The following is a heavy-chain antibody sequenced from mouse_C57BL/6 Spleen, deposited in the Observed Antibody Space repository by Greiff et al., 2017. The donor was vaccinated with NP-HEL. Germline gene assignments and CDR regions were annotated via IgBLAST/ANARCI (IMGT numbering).Heavy chain of an antibody. J-gene: IGHJ4*01. D-gene: IGHD2-5*01. CDR3: TRVGKGYSNYPYAMDY. V-gene: IGHV5-9-1*02. CDR2: ISSGGDYI. CDR1: GFTFSSYA. Sequence: EVKLVESGEGLVKPGGSLKLSCAASGFTFSSYAMSWVRQTPEKRLEWVAYISSGGDYIYYADTVKGRFTISRDNARNTLYLQMSSLKSEDTAMYYCTRVGKGYSNYPYAMDYWGQGTSVTVSS.